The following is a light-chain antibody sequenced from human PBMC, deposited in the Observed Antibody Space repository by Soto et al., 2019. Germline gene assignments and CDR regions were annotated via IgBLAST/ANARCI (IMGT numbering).Light chain of an antibody. CDR1: QSVSSK. Sequence: EIVLTQSPATLSVSPGERATLSCRASQSVSSKLAWFQQKPGQAPRLLIYFASTRATDIPARFSGSGSGTEFTLTISRLQSEDFAVYYCQQYNNWTHTFGQGTRLEIK. V-gene: IGKV3-15*01. J-gene: IGKJ5*01. CDR2: FAS. CDR3: QQYNNWTHT.